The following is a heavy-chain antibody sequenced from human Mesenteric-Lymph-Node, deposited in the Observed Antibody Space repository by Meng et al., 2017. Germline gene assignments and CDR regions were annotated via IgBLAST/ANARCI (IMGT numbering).Heavy chain of an antibody. CDR3: AKRLYQWELPS. Sequence: QVQLQESGPGLWKPSETLSLTCTVSGGSSSASYWSWIRQPPGKGTEDIGYIYYTGSIKYNPSLKSRVTISVDTSKNQFSLKLSSVTAADTAIYYCAKRLYQWELPSWGQGTLVTVSS. CDR1: GGSSSASY. J-gene: IGHJ5*02. D-gene: IGHD1-26*01. CDR2: IYYTGSI. V-gene: IGHV4-59*03.